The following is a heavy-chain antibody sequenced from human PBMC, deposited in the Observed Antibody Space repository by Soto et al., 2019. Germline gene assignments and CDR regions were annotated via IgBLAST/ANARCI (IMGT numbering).Heavy chain of an antibody. CDR1: GGTFSSYA. CDR3: ARSRGYSSGLNWFDP. D-gene: IGHD6-19*01. Sequence: QVQLVQSGAEVKKPGSSVKVSCKASGGTFSSYAISWVRQAPGQGLEWMGGIIPIFGTANYAQKFQGRVTITADESTSTAYMELSGRRSEDPAVYYCARSRGYSSGLNWFDPWGQGTLVTVSS. CDR2: IIPIFGTA. J-gene: IGHJ5*02. V-gene: IGHV1-69*12.